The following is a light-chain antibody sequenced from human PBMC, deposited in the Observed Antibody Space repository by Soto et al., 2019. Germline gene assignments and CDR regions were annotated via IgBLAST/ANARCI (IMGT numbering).Light chain of an antibody. J-gene: IGLJ1*01. CDR3: FSFTTTSTHV. CDR2: EVS. CDR1: SSDVGGYNY. V-gene: IGLV2-14*01. Sequence: QSVLTQPASVSGSPGQSITISCTGTSSDVGGYNYVSWYQQHPGKAPKLMIYEVSNRPSGVSNSFSGSKSGNTASLTISGLQAEDEAAYFCFSFTTTSTHVFGTGTKVTVL.